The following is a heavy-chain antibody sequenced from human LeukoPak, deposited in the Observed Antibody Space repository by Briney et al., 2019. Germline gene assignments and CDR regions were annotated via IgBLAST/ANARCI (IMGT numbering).Heavy chain of an antibody. CDR2: ISSSGSTI. J-gene: IGHJ4*02. CDR3: ARDLVVTAVDY. Sequence: GGSLRLSCAASGFTFSSYEMNWVRRAPGKGLEWVSYISSSGSTIYYADSVKGRFTISRDNAKNSLYLQMNSLRAEDTAVYYCARDLVVTAVDYWGQGTLVTVSS. CDR1: GFTFSSYE. V-gene: IGHV3-48*03. D-gene: IGHD2-21*02.